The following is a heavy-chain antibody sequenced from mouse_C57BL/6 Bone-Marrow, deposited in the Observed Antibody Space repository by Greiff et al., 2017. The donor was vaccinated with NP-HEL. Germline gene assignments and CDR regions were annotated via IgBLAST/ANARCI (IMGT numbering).Heavy chain of an antibody. V-gene: IGHV5-4*01. CDR3: ARDQGPDYFDY. J-gene: IGHJ2*01. CDR2: ISDGGSYT. Sequence: EVMLVESGGGLVKPGGSLKLSCAASGFTFSSYAMSWVRQTPEKRLEWVATISDGGSYTYYPDNVKGRFTISRDNSKNNLYLQMSHLKSEDTAIYYCARDQGPDYFDYWGQGTTLTVSS. D-gene: IGHD3-2*02. CDR1: GFTFSSYA.